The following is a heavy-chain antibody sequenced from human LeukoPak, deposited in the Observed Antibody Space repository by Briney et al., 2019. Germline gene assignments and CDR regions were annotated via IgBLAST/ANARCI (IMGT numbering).Heavy chain of an antibody. V-gene: IGHV3-21*01. J-gene: IGHJ4*02. CDR2: ISSSGSYI. CDR3: ARDGSSGHSFDY. D-gene: IGHD6-19*01. Sequence: GGSLRLSCAASGFTFSSYSMNWVRQAPGKGLEWVSSISSSGSYIYYADSVKGRFTISRDNAKNSLYLQMNSLRAEDTAVYYCARDGSSGHSFDYWGQGTLVTVSS. CDR1: GFTFSSYS.